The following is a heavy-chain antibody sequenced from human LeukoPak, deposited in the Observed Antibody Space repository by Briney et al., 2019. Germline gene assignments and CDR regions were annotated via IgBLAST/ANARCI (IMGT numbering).Heavy chain of an antibody. D-gene: IGHD2-2*01. CDR2: ISGSAATT. Sequence: PGGSLRLSCAASGFTFSTYGMTWVRQAPGKGLEWVSAISGSAATTFYADSVKGRFTISRDNSKNTLYLQMNSLRAEDTAVYYCARPMRDRSVVVPAAIWFDPWGQGTLVTVSS. J-gene: IGHJ5*02. V-gene: IGHV3-23*01. CDR3: ARPMRDRSVVVPAAIWFDP. CDR1: GFTFSTYG.